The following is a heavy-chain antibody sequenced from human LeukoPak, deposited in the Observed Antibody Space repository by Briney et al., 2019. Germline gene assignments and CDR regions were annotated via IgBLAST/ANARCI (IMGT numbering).Heavy chain of an antibody. CDR3: AKSGRRYSNYGNNYYYYMDV. D-gene: IGHD4-11*01. CDR1: GFTFSSYG. CDR2: IRYDGSNK. V-gene: IGHV3-30*02. Sequence: GGSLRLSCAASGFTFSSYGMHWVRQAPGKGLEWVAFIRYDGSNKYYADSVKGRFTISRDNSKNTLYLQMSSLRAEDTAVYYCAKSGRRYSNYGNNYYYYMDVWGKGTTVTVSS. J-gene: IGHJ6*03.